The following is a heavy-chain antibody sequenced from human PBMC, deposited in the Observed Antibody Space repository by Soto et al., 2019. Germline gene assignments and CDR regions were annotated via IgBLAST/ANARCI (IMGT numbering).Heavy chain of an antibody. Sequence: GGSLRLSCAASGFTFSSYAMHWVRQAPGKGLEYVSAISSNGGSTYYANSVKGRFTISRDNSKNTLYLQMGSLRAEDMAVYYCARDYGHDYGDYGRGYAFDIWGQGTMVTVSS. CDR2: ISSNGGST. CDR1: GFTFSSYA. CDR3: ARDYGHDYGDYGRGYAFDI. D-gene: IGHD4-17*01. V-gene: IGHV3-64*01. J-gene: IGHJ3*02.